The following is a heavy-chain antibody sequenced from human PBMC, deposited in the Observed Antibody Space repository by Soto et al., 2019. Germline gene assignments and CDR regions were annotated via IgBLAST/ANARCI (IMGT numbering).Heavy chain of an antibody. CDR2: ISGSGGST. J-gene: IGHJ4*02. Sequence: GGSLRLSCAASGFTFSSYAMSWVRQAPGKGLEWVSAISGSGGSTYYADSVKGRFTISRDNSKNRLYLQMNSLRAEDTAVYYCAPSPPGYCSSTSCAAYYWGQGTLVTVSS. V-gene: IGHV3-23*01. D-gene: IGHD2-2*03. CDR1: GFTFSSYA. CDR3: APSPPGYCSSTSCAAYY.